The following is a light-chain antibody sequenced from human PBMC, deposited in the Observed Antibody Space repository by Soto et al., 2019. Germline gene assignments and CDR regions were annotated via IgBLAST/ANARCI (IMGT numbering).Light chain of an antibody. V-gene: IGKV4-1*01. CDR1: QNILSRFYNQNL. CDR2: WAS. Sequence: DIEVTQSPDSLAVSLGERATITCKTSQNILSRFYNQNLLAWHQLRPGQPPKTLIYWASTRAPGVPDRFSGSGSGTEFTLTISSLQAEDVAIYYCEQPHTTPKTFGRGTRVEIK. J-gene: IGKJ1*01. CDR3: EQPHTTPKT.